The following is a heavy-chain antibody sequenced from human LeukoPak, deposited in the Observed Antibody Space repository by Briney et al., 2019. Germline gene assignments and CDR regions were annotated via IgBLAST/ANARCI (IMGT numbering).Heavy chain of an antibody. CDR2: INGDGSYT. D-gene: IGHD4-17*01. Sequence: GSLRLSCEASGFTFSRYWMHWVRQAPGKGLEWASRINGDGSYTNYADSVKGRFTISRDNAKNTLYLQMNSLRAEDTAVYFCSRDSIEDDYGDYVGDYWGQGTLVTVSS. CDR3: SRDSIEDDYGDYVGDY. J-gene: IGHJ4*02. CDR1: GFTFSRYW. V-gene: IGHV3-74*01.